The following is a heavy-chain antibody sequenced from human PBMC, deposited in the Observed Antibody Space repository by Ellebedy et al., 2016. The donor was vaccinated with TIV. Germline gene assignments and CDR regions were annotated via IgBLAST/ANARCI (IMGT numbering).Heavy chain of an antibody. V-gene: IGHV1-18*01. CDR2: ISAYNGDT. CDR1: GYDFARNG. D-gene: IGHD2-15*01. Sequence: ASVKVSXKASGYDFARNGMSWVRQAPGQGLEWMGWISAYNGDTNFAQKFQDRLSMTTDTSTSTAYMELRSLRYNDTAVYYCARGGYSRPWGFHSWGQGSLVTVSS. CDR3: ARGGYSRPWGFHS. J-gene: IGHJ5*01.